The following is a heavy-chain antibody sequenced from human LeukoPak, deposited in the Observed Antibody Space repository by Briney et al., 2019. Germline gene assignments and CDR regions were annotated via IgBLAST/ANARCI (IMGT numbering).Heavy chain of an antibody. V-gene: IGHV4-59*01. CDR2: ISYRVNT. J-gene: IGHJ4*02. Sequence: PSETLSLTCTVSGASINSSYWSWIRQPPGKGLEWIGYISYRVNTNYNPSLKSRVTMSVDTSKNQFSLRLTSLTAADTAVFYCARVQFDSSGFYSYFDHWGQGALVTVSS. D-gene: IGHD3-22*01. CDR1: GASINSSY. CDR3: ARVQFDSSGFYSYFDH.